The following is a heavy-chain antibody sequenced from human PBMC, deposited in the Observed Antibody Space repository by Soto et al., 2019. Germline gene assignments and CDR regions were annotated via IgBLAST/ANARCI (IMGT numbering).Heavy chain of an antibody. V-gene: IGHV3-53*01. CDR3: ATWHEREHAYDV. J-gene: IGHJ3*01. Sequence: DVQLVESGGGLIQPGESLRLSCAAFGFTISGKKYVAWVRQAPGKGLEWVSALYDLDGSFYAASVKGRVTTSSDSSKPTVYLQMNDLRPDDTAVYYCATWHEREHAYDVWGPGTTVTVSS. D-gene: IGHD1-1*01. CDR1: GFTISGKKY. CDR2: LYDLDGS.